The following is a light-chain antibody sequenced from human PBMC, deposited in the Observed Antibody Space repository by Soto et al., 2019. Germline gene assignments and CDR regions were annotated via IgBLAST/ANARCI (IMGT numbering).Light chain of an antibody. J-gene: IGLJ3*02. CDR2: EVS. V-gene: IGLV2-8*01. Sequence: QSALTQPPSASGSPGQSVTISCTGTSSDVGGYKYVSWYQQHPGKAPKLMIYEVSKRPSGVPDRFSGSKSGNTTSLTVSGLQAEDEADYYCSSYAGSILGVFGGGTKLTVL. CDR3: SSYAGSILGV. CDR1: SSDVGGYKY.